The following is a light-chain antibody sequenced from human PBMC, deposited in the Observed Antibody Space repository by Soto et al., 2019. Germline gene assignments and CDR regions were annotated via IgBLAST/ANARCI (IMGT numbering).Light chain of an antibody. CDR3: QQYRT. CDR1: QSVSSSY. V-gene: IGKV3-20*01. CDR2: GAS. Sequence: EIVLTQSPGTLSLSPGERATLSCRASQSVSSSYLAWYQQKPGQTPRLLIYGASSRATGIPDRFSGSGSGTDFTLTISRLEPEDFAVYYCQQYRTCGQGTKVDIK. J-gene: IGKJ1*01.